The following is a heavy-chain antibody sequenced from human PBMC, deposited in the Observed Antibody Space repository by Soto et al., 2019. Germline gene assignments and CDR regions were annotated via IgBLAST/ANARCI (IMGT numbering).Heavy chain of an antibody. V-gene: IGHV4-34*03. D-gene: IGHD1-26*01. CDR1: GGSFRNYY. CDR3: TAFMGAFRD. CDR2: ITGRGST. Sequence: QVQLQQWGAGLLKPSETLSLTCAVYGGSFRNYYWSWIRQPPGKGLEWIGEITGRGSTNYNPSLKSRVTISGDTSKNQFSVKLSSVTAEDTAVYYCTAFMGAFRDWGQGTLVIVSS. J-gene: IGHJ4*02.